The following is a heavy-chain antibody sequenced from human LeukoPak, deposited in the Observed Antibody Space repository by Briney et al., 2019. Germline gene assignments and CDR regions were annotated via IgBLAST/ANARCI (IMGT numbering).Heavy chain of an antibody. CDR2: IKGDGSEK. CDR3: ARESYCSGGSCYSGRAFDI. CDR1: GFTFSSYW. D-gene: IGHD2-15*01. J-gene: IGHJ3*02. V-gene: IGHV3-7*01. Sequence: AGGSLRLSCAASGFTFSSYWMTWVRQAPGKGLEWVGNIKGDGSEKYYVDSVKGRFTISRDNSKNTLYLQMNSLRAEDTAVYYCARESYCSGGSCYSGRAFDIWGQGTMVTVSS.